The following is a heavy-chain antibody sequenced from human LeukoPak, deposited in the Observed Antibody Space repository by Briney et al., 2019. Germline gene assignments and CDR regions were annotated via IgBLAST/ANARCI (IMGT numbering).Heavy chain of an antibody. J-gene: IGHJ4*02. CDR2: ISAYNGNT. V-gene: IGHV1-18*04. CDR3: ARDFRLSSSWYSDY. CDR1: GYTFTGYY. D-gene: IGHD6-13*01. Sequence: ASVKVSCKASGYTFTGYYVHWVRQAPGQGLEWMGWISAYNGNTNYAQKLQGRVTMTTDASTSTAYMELRSLRSDDTAVYYCARDFRLSSSWYSDYWGQGTLVTVSS.